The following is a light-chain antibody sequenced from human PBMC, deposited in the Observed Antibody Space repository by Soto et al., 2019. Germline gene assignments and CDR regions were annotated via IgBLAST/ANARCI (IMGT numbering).Light chain of an antibody. CDR2: LKSDGTH. V-gene: IGLV4-69*01. Sequence: QLVLTQSPSASASLGASVKLTCTLSSGHSTYAIAWHQHQAEKGPRYLMNLKSDGTHTKGDGIPDRFSGSSSGAERYLTISSLQSEDEADYYCQTWGTGFQVFDGGTKLTVL. J-gene: IGLJ3*02. CDR1: SGHSTYA. CDR3: QTWGTGFQV.